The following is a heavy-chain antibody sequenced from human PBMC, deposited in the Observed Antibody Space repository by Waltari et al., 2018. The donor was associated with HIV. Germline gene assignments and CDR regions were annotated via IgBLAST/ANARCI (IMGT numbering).Heavy chain of an antibody. J-gene: IGHJ1*01. D-gene: IGHD6-19*01. CDR3: VRDLSPMGKSGWYDS. CDR1: GCNLTRYR. V-gene: IGHV1-18*04. Sequence: QVRLVQPGAEVKKPGASVKVSCTASGCNLTRYRFSWVRQAPGQGLEWMGWIHTYTGNTDSAENFQGRVTMTRDTFTNTIYMELRTLKSDDSAIYFCVRDLSPMGKSGWYDSWGQGTVVTVSS. CDR2: IHTYTGNT.